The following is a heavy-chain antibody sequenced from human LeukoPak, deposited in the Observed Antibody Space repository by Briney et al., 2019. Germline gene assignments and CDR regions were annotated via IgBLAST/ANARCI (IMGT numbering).Heavy chain of an antibody. CDR3: AKDRFGAAAGYDAFDI. CDR2: ISGSDGST. V-gene: IGHV3-23*01. D-gene: IGHD6-13*01. Sequence: GGSLRLSCAASGFTFSRYAVSWVRQAPGKGLEWVSGISGSDGSTYYADSVKGRFTISRDNSKNTVYVQMNSLRAEDTAVYYCAKDRFGAAAGYDAFDIWGQGTMVTVSS. CDR1: GFTFSRYA. J-gene: IGHJ3*02.